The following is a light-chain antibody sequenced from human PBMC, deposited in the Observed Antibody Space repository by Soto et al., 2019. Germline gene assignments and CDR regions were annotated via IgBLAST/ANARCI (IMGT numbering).Light chain of an antibody. CDR2: DVT. Sequence: QSVLTQPASASGSPGQSITISCTGTSSDVGIYNYVSWYQQHPGKAPKLIIYDVTNRPSGVSNRFSGSKSGNTASLTISGLQGEDEADYYCSSYTSSSTLVVFGGGTKVTVL. CDR3: SSYTSSSTLVV. J-gene: IGLJ2*01. V-gene: IGLV2-14*01. CDR1: SSDVGIYNY.